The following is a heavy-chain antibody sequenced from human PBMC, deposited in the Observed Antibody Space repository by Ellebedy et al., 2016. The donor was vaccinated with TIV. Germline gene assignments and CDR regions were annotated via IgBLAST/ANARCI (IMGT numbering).Heavy chain of an antibody. CDR2: ISSSSSYT. CDR1: GFTFSDYY. Sequence: GESLKISCAASGFTFSDYYMSWIRQAPRKGLEWVSYISSSSSYTNYADPVQGRFTISRDNAKNSLYLQMNSLRAEDTAVYYCARMRGDQLLSYFDYWGQGTLVTVSS. V-gene: IGHV3-11*06. J-gene: IGHJ4*02. CDR3: ARMRGDQLLSYFDY. D-gene: IGHD2-21*02.